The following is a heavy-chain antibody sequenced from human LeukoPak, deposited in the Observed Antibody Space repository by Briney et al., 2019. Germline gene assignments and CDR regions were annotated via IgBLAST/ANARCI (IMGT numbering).Heavy chain of an antibody. CDR3: AREWEPNSSGWYYFDY. V-gene: IGHV1-46*01. Sequence: VASVKVSCKASRYTFTSYYMHWVRQAPGQGLEWMGIINPSGGSTSYAQKFQGRVTMTRDMSTSTVYMELSSLRSEDTAVYYCAREWEPNSSGWYYFDYWGQGTLVTVSS. CDR1: RYTFTSYY. CDR2: INPSGGST. D-gene: IGHD6-19*01. J-gene: IGHJ4*02.